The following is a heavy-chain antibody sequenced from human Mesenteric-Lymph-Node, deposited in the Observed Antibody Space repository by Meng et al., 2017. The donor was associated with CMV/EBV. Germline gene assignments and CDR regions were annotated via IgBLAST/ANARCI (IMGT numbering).Heavy chain of an antibody. CDR2: IYYSGST. V-gene: IGHV4-39*07. CDR3: ARGPCSSTSCYPFDY. Sequence: SETLSLTCTVSGGSISSSSCYWGWIRQPPGKGLEWIGSIYYSGSTYYNPSLKSRVTISVDTSKNQFSLKLSSVTAADTAVYYCARGPCSSTSCYPFDYWGQGTLVTVSS. D-gene: IGHD2-2*01. J-gene: IGHJ4*02. CDR1: GGSISSSSCY.